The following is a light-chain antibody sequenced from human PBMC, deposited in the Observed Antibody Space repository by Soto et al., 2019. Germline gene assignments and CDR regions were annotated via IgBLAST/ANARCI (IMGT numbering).Light chain of an antibody. J-gene: IGKJ5*01. CDR1: QSVSNNY. Sequence: EIVLTQSPGTLSLSPGERATLSCRASQSVSNNYLAWYQQKPGQAPRLLIYGASNRATGIPARFSGSGSGTDFILSISRLEPEDFAVYYCQQYGSSPITFGQGTRLEIK. CDR2: GAS. CDR3: QQYGSSPIT. V-gene: IGKV3-20*01.